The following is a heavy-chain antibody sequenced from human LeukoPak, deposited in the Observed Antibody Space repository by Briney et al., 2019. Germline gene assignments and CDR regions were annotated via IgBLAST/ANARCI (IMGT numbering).Heavy chain of an antibody. J-gene: IGHJ4*02. D-gene: IGHD6-19*01. CDR2: IYYSGST. CDR3: ARTGGDSSGPWCFDY. CDR1: GGSISSYY. V-gene: IGHV4-59*01. Sequence: SETLSLTYTVSGGSISSYYWSWIRQPPGKGLEWIGYIYYSGSTNYNPSLKSRVTISVDTSKNQFSLKLSSVTAADTAVYYCARTGGDSSGPWCFDYWGQGTLVTVSS.